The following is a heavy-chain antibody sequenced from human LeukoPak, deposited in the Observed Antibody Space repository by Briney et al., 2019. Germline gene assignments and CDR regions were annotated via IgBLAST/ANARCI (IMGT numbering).Heavy chain of an antibody. Sequence: GASVKVSCKASGYTFTGYYMHWVRQAPGQGLEWMGWINPNSGATNYVQKFQGRVTMTRDTSISTAYMELSRLRSDDTAVYYCARSPSWSSSWYDYWGQGTLVTVSS. CDR1: GYTFTGYY. V-gene: IGHV1-2*02. J-gene: IGHJ4*02. CDR3: ARSPSWSSSWYDY. CDR2: INPNSGAT. D-gene: IGHD6-13*01.